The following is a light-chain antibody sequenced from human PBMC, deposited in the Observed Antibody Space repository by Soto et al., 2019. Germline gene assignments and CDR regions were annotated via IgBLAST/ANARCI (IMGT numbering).Light chain of an antibody. J-gene: IGKJ1*01. CDR3: QQYDSYALRT. V-gene: IGKV1-5*03. Sequence: DIQMTQSPSTLSASVGDRVTITCRASQTITTSLAWYQQKPGKAPKLLIYKASNLESGVPSRFSGSGSGTEFPLTISSLQPDDFATYYCQQYDSYALRTFGQGTRVEI. CDR1: QTITTS. CDR2: KAS.